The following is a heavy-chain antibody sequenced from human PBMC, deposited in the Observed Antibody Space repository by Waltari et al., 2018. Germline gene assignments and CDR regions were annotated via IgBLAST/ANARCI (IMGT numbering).Heavy chain of an antibody. Sequence: EVNLVESGGAVVQPGGSLRLSCTASGFVFDEFTMQWVRQVPGSGLQWVALISWDGGDTYYADSVKGRFTISRDNSRNSLYLEMKTLTLEDTALYYCATSDYAGKGVYWGHGTLVTVSS. J-gene: IGHJ4*01. D-gene: IGHD5-12*01. CDR1: GFVFDEFT. CDR3: ATSDYAGKGVY. CDR2: ISWDGGDT. V-gene: IGHV3-43*01.